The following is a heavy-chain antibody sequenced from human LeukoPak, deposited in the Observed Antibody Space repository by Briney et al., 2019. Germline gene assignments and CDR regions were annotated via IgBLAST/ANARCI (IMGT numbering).Heavy chain of an antibody. J-gene: IGHJ5*02. CDR3: ARAGGDYSNFNWFDP. CDR2: ISAYNGNT. D-gene: IGHD4-11*01. V-gene: IGHV1-18*01. CDR1: GYTFTSYV. Sequence: ASVKVSCKASGYTFTSYVISWVRQAPGQGLEWMGWISAYNGNTNYAQKLQGRVTMTTDTSTSTAYMELRSLRSDDTAVYYCARAGGDYSNFNWFDPWGQGTLVTVSS.